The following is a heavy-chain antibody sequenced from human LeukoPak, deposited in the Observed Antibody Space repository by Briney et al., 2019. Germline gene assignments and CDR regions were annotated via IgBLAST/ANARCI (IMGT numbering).Heavy chain of an antibody. CDR2: IYYSGST. V-gene: IGHV4-59*01. CDR1: GGSISSYY. CDR3: ARGVDFWSGYLGS. D-gene: IGHD3-3*01. Sequence: SETLSLTCTVSGGSISSYYWRWIRQPPGKGLEWIGYIYYSGSTNYNPSLKSRVTISVDTSKNQFSLKLSSVTAADTAVYYCARGVDFWSGYLGSWGQGTLVTVSS. J-gene: IGHJ4*02.